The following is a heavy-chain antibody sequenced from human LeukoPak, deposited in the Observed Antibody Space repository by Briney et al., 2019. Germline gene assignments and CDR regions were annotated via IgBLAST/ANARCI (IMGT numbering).Heavy chain of an antibody. CDR2: INHSGST. CDR3: ARSPPPPGTVKGYFDY. D-gene: IGHD4-17*01. CDR1: GGSFSGYY. V-gene: IGHV4-34*01. J-gene: IGHJ4*02. Sequence: SETLSLTWAVYGGSFSGYYWSWIRQPAGKGLEWSGEINHSGSTYYHPSLKSRVTISVDTSKNQFSLKLSSVTAADTAVYYCARSPPPPGTVKGYFDYWGQGTLVTVSS.